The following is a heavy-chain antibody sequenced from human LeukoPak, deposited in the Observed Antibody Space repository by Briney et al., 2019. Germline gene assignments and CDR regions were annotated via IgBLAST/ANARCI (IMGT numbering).Heavy chain of an antibody. CDR1: GGSFSGYY. CDR3: ARVVFSMTLSGNYYEMGLDY. Sequence: SETLSLTCAVYGGSFSGYYWSWIRQPPGKGLEWIGEINHSGSTNYNPSLKSRVTISVDTSKNQVSLKLSSVTAADTAVYYCARVVFSMTLSGNYYEMGLDYWGQGTPVTVSS. D-gene: IGHD1-26*01. V-gene: IGHV4-34*01. J-gene: IGHJ4*02. CDR2: INHSGST.